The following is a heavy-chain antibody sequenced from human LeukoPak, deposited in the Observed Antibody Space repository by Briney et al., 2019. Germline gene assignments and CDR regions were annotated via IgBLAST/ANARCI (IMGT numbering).Heavy chain of an antibody. CDR1: GDTFATYW. Sequence: GESLKISCQGSGDTFATYWIAWVRQVPGKGLELMGSIFPFDSDTRYSPSFQGQVTFSADKSINTAFLQWSSLRASDTAMYYCARHRLEVDFFDYWGQGTVVIVSS. J-gene: IGHJ4*02. CDR3: ARHRLEVDFFDY. CDR2: IFPFDSDT. D-gene: IGHD2-15*01. V-gene: IGHV5-51*01.